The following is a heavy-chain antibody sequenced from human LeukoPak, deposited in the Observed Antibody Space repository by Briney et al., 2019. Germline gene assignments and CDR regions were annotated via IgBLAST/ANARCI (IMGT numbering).Heavy chain of an antibody. Sequence: EASVKVSFKASGYTFTSYYMHWVRQAPGQGLEWMGIISPTGGTTSYAQKFQGRVTMTRDTSTTTVYMELSSLRSEDTAAYYCARGEDSSSWCFDYWGQGTLVTVSS. J-gene: IGHJ4*02. D-gene: IGHD6-13*01. V-gene: IGHV1-46*01. CDR3: ARGEDSSSWCFDY. CDR1: GYTFTSYY. CDR2: ISPTGGTT.